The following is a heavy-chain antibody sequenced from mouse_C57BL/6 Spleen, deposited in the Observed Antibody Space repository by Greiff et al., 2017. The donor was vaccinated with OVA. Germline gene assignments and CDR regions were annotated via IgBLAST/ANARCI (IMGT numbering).Heavy chain of an antibody. CDR2: IYPRSGNT. J-gene: IGHJ3*01. D-gene: IGHD2-4*01. CDR3: ARWDYDSWFAY. V-gene: IGHV1-81*01. CDR1: GYTFTSYG. Sequence: LQESGAELARPGASVKLSCKASGYTFTSYGISWVKQRTGQGLEWIGEIYPRSGNTYYNEKFKGKATLTADKSSSTAYMELLSLTSEDSAVYFCARWDYDSWFAYWGQGTLVTVSA.